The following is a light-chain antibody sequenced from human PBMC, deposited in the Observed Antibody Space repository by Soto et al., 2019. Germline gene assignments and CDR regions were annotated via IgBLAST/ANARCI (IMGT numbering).Light chain of an antibody. CDR3: SSFAGWNNCWV. J-gene: IGLJ3*02. Sequence: QSALTQPPSASGSPGQSVTISCTGTSSDVGAYNYVSWFQQHPGKAPKLMIYEVSKRPSGVPDRFSGSKSGNTASLTVSGLQAEEEAEYYCSSFAGWNNCWVFGGGTKLTVL. CDR1: SSDVGAYNY. CDR2: EVS. V-gene: IGLV2-8*01.